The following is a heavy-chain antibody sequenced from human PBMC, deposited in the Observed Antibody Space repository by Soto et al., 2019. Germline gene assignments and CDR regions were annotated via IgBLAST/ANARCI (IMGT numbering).Heavy chain of an antibody. CDR3: ARWRDGYFDY. Sequence: QVQLVQSGAEVRRPGASVNISCRTSGYSFTSYGLTWVRQAPGQGLEWMGWISTHNGNTNSAQQLQGRATVTTDTSTSTAYMEQRSLRSDDTAVYYCARWRDGYFDYWGQGTLVTVSS. CDR1: GYSFTSYG. J-gene: IGHJ4*02. CDR2: ISTHNGNT. V-gene: IGHV1-18*01.